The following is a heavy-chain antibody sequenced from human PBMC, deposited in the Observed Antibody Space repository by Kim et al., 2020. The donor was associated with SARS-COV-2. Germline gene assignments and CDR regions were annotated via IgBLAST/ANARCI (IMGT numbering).Heavy chain of an antibody. CDR1: GGSISSGGYY. J-gene: IGHJ4*02. CDR3: ARLWGSGSYLPFDY. D-gene: IGHD3-10*01. Sequence: SETLSLTCTVSGGSISSGGYYWSWIRQHPGKGLEWIGYIYYSGSTYYNLSLKGRVTISVDTSKNQFSLKLSSVTAADTAVYYCARLWGSGSYLPFDYWGQGTLVTVSS. CDR2: IYYSGST. V-gene: IGHV4-31*03.